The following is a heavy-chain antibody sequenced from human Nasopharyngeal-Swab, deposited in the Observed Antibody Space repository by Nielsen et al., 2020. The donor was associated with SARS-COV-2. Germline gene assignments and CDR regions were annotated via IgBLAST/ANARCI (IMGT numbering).Heavy chain of an antibody. J-gene: IGHJ5*02. Sequence: ASVKVSCKASGDTFTSYYMHWVRQAPGQGLEWMGIINPSGGSTSYAQKFQGRVTMTRETSTSTVYMELSSLRSEDTAVYYCARVISVAGWCDWFDPWGQGTLVTVSS. D-gene: IGHD6-19*01. CDR3: ARVISVAGWCDWFDP. CDR1: GDTFTSYY. CDR2: INPSGGST. V-gene: IGHV1-46*01.